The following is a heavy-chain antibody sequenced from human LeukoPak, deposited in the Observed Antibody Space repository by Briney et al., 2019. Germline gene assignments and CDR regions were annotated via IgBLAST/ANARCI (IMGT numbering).Heavy chain of an antibody. V-gene: IGHV4-61*02. J-gene: IGHJ4*02. CDR3: ARDNDPYSSGCPDY. CDR2: IYTSGST. D-gene: IGHD6-19*01. Sequence: PSETLSLTCTVSGGSISSGSYYWGWIRQPAGKGLEWIGRIYTSGSTNYNPSLKSRVTISVDTSKNQFSLKLSSVTAADTAVYYCARDNDPYSSGCPDYWGQGTLVTVSS. CDR1: GGSISSGSYY.